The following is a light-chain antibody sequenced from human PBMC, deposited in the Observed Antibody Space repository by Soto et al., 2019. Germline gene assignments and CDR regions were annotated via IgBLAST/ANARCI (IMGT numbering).Light chain of an antibody. CDR1: NIGSQS. CDR2: DDG. CDR3: QVWDSGSDNYV. Sequence: SYELTQPPSVSVAPGQTARITCRDTNIGSQSVHWYQQRPGQAPVLVVYDDGDRPSGIPERFSGSISGNTATLTISRVEAGDEADYYCQVWDSGSDNYVFGTGTKLTVL. J-gene: IGLJ1*01. V-gene: IGLV3-21*02.